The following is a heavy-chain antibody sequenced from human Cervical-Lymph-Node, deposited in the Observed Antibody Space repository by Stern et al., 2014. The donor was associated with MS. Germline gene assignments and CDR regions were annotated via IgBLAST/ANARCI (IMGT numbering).Heavy chain of an antibody. CDR2: ISAYNGNT. Sequence: QEQLVQSGAEVKKPGASVKVSCKASGYTFTSYGISWVRQAPGQGLEWMGWISAYNGNTHYAQKRQGRVTMTPDTSTSTAYMELRSLRSDDTAVYYCARVNVEGIAVAYYFDYWGQGTLVTVSS. J-gene: IGHJ4*02. V-gene: IGHV1-18*01. CDR1: GYTFTSYG. D-gene: IGHD6-19*01. CDR3: ARVNVEGIAVAYYFDY.